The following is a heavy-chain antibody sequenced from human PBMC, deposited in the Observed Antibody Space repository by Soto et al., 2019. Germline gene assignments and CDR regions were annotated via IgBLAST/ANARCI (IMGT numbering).Heavy chain of an antibody. V-gene: IGHV4-39*01. D-gene: IGHD3-9*01. J-gene: IGHJ4*02. CDR2: IYYSGST. CDR1: GGSISSSSYY. CDR3: ASLRGYDILTGDDY. Sequence: SETMSLTCTVSGGSISSSSYYWGWIRQPPGKGLEWIGSIYYSGSTYYNPSLKSRVTISVDTSKNQFSLKLSSVTAADTAVYYCASLRGYDILTGDDYWGQGTLVTVSS.